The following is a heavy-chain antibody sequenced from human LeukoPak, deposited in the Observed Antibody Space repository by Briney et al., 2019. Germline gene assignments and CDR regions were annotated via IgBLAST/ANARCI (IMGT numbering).Heavy chain of an antibody. CDR1: GGSISSYY. V-gene: IGHV4-59*01. CDR3: ARHLHLFWPDFWSGYPPYGMDV. D-gene: IGHD3-3*01. CDR2: IYYSGST. Sequence: PSETLSLTCTVSGGSISSYYWSWIRQPPGKGLEWIGYIYYSGSTNYNPSLKSRVTISVDTSKNQFSLKLSSVTAADTAVYYCARHLHLFWPDFWSGYPPYGMDVWGQGTTVTVSS. J-gene: IGHJ6*02.